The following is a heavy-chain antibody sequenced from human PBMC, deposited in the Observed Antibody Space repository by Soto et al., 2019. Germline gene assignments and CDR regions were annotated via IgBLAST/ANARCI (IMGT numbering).Heavy chain of an antibody. J-gene: IGHJ5*02. CDR3: AREGILTGYRIANWFDP. V-gene: IGHV4-31*03. D-gene: IGHD3-9*01. Sequence: SETLSLTCTVSGGSISSGGYYWSWIRQHPGKGLEWIGYIYYSGSTYYNPSLKSRVTISVDTSKNQFSLKLSSVTAADTAVYYCAREGILTGYRIANWFDPWGQGTLVTVS. CDR2: IYYSGST. CDR1: GGSISSGGYY.